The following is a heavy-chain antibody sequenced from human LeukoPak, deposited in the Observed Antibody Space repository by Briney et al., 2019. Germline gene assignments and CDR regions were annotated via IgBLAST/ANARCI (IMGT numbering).Heavy chain of an antibody. V-gene: IGHV1-24*01. J-gene: IGHJ4*02. CDR2: FDPEDGET. CDR1: GYTLTELS. Sequence: ASVKVSCKVSGYTLTELSMHWVRQAPGKGLEWMGGFDPEDGETIYAQKFQGRVTMTEDTSTDTAYMELSSLRSEDTAVYYCATVTPVSRFLEWPDYWGQGTLVTVSS. D-gene: IGHD3-3*01. CDR3: ATVTPVSRFLEWPDY.